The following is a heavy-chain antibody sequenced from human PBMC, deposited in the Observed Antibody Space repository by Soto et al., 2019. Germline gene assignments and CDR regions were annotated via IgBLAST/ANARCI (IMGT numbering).Heavy chain of an antibody. Sequence: GSLRLSCAASGFTFSSYAMHWVRQAPGKGLEWVAVISYDGSNKYYADSVKGRFTISRDNSKNTLYLQMNSLRAEDTAVYYCARSWRYFDYWGQGTLVTVSS. J-gene: IGHJ4*02. V-gene: IGHV3-30-3*01. CDR1: GFTFSSYA. CDR3: ARSWRYFDY. CDR2: ISYDGSNK.